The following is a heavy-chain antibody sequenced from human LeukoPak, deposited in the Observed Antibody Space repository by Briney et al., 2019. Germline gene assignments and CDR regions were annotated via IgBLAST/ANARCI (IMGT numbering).Heavy chain of an antibody. CDR1: GGSISSGGYY. D-gene: IGHD3-22*01. CDR2: IYYSGST. CDR3: ARGKADYYDSSGYYEEGYFDY. Sequence: SETLSLTCTVSGGSISSGGYYWSWIRQHPRKGLEWIGYIYYSGSTYYNPSLKSRVTISVDTSKNQFSLKLSSVTAADTAVYYCARGKADYYDSSGYYEEGYFDYWGQGTLVTVSS. V-gene: IGHV4-31*03. J-gene: IGHJ4*02.